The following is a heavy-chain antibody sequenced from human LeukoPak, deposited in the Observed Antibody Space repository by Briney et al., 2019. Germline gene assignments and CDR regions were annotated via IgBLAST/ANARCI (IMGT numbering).Heavy chain of an antibody. J-gene: IGHJ4*02. CDR1: GFTFSSHW. CDR2: INGDGSNT. V-gene: IGHV3-74*03. Sequence: PGGSLRLSCAASGFTFSSHWMHWVRQAPGKGLVWVSRINGDGSNTTYADSVKGRFTISRDNAKNTLYLQMNSLRAEDTAVYYCAKSERGGSSWLYFDYWGQGSLVTVSS. D-gene: IGHD6-13*01. CDR3: AKSERGGSSWLYFDY.